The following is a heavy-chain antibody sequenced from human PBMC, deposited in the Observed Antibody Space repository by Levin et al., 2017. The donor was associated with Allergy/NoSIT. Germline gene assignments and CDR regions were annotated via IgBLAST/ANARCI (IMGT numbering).Heavy chain of an antibody. Sequence: SETLYLTCTVSGGSISSSSYYWGWIRQPPGKGLEWIGSIYYSGSTYYSPSLKSRITISVDTSKNQFSLKLSSVTAADTAVYYCARHRRRGFVATIPDNWFDPWGQGTLVTVSS. CDR3: ARHRRRGFVATIPDNWFDP. V-gene: IGHV4-39*01. D-gene: IGHD5-12*01. J-gene: IGHJ5*02. CDR1: GGSISSSSYY. CDR2: IYYSGST.